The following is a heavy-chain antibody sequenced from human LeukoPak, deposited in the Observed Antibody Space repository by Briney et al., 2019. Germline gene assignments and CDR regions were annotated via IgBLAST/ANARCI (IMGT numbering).Heavy chain of an antibody. CDR2: IYYSGST. Sequence: SETLSLTCTVSGVSISSYYWSWIRQPPGKGLEWVGYIYYSGSTNYNPSLKSRVTISVDTSKNQFSLKLSSVTAADTAVYFCARVGYYPDYYMDVWGKGTTVTVSS. V-gene: IGHV4-59*08. CDR1: GVSISSYY. J-gene: IGHJ6*03. CDR3: ARVGYYPDYYMDV. D-gene: IGHD2-21*01.